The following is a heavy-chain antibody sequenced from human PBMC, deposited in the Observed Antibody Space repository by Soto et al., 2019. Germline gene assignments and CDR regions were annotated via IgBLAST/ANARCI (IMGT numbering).Heavy chain of an antibody. Sequence: QVQLVQSGAEVKKPGASVKVSCKASGYTFTSYGISWVRQAPGQGLEWMGWISAYNGNTNYAQKLQGRVTMTTDTSTSTADMELRSLRADDTAVYYCARDVLRYFDWLSTFDYWGQGTLVTVSS. D-gene: IGHD3-9*01. CDR1: GYTFTSYG. J-gene: IGHJ4*02. CDR2: ISAYNGNT. V-gene: IGHV1-18*01. CDR3: ARDVLRYFDWLSTFDY.